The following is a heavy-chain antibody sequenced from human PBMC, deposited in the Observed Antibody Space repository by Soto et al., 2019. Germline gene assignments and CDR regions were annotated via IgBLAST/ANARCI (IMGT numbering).Heavy chain of an antibody. Sequence: EVQLLESGGGLVQPGGSLRLSCTASGFTFSTYAMSGVRQAPGKGLEWVSTISDSGSTYYADSVKGRFTISRDNSKNTLYLEMNSLRAEDTAVYYCAKDKGGRYCSRTSCLYSFDDWGQVTLVTVSS. CDR3: AKDKGGRYCSRTSCLYSFDD. D-gene: IGHD2-2*01. CDR2: ISDSGST. J-gene: IGHJ4*02. CDR1: GFTFSTYA. V-gene: IGHV3-23*01.